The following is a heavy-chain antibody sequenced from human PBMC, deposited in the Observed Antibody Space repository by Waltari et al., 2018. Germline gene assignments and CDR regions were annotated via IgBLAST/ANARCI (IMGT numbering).Heavy chain of an antibody. J-gene: IGHJ5*02. Sequence: QVQLQEAGPGLGRPSETLSLPCTVSGYSISSGYYWGWIRQHPGKGLEWIGSIYHSGSTYYNPSLKSRVTISVDTSKNQFSLKLSSVTAADTAVYYCARGGVTMIVVGDWFDPWGQGTLVTVSS. CDR3: ARGGVTMIVVGDWFDP. V-gene: IGHV4-38-2*02. D-gene: IGHD3-22*01. CDR1: GYSISSGYY. CDR2: IYHSGST.